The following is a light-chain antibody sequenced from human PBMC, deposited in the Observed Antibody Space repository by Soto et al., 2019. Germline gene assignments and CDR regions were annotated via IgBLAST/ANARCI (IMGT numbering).Light chain of an antibody. CDR1: NSNIGAGYD. CDR2: DNS. Sequence: QSVLTQPPSVSGAPGQRVTISCTGSNSNIGAGYDVHWYQQLPGTAPNLLIHDNSNRPSGVPDRFSGSKSGTSASLAITGLQAEDEADYYCQSYDSSLSAYVFGTGTKLTV. CDR3: QSYDSSLSAYV. V-gene: IGLV1-40*01. J-gene: IGLJ1*01.